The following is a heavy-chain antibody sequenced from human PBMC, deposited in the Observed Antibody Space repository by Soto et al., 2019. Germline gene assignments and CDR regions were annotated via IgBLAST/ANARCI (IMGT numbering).Heavy chain of an antibody. CDR3: AKDTEELGHDAFDI. CDR2: ISWNSGSI. V-gene: IGHV3-9*01. CDR1: GFTFDDYA. D-gene: IGHD7-27*01. Sequence: GGSLRLSCAASGFTFDDYAMHWVRQAPGKGLEWVSGISWNSGSIGYADSVKGRFTISRDNAKNSLYLQMNSLRAEDTALYYCAKDTEELGHDAFDIWGQGTMVTVSS. J-gene: IGHJ3*02.